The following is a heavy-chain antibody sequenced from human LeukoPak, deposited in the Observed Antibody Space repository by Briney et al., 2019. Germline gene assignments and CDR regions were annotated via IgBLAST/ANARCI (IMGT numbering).Heavy chain of an antibody. D-gene: IGHD7-27*01. J-gene: IGHJ4*02. CDR2: ITTSDGNT. CDR3: AKDGGLWVSAHWGDS. V-gene: IGHV3-23*01. Sequence: GGSLRLSCAASGFTFSSYTMSWVRQAPGKGLEWVSTITTSDGNTYYAGSVKGRFTVSRDNSKNTLYLQMNSLRAEDTAVYYCAKDGGLWVSAHWGDSWGRGTLVTVSS. CDR1: GFTFSSYT.